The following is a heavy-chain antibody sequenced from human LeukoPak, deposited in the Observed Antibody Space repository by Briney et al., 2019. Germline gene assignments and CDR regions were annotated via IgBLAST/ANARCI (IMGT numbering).Heavy chain of an antibody. V-gene: IGHV1-24*01. CDR3: ATELAMDRGVIGGDY. J-gene: IGHJ4*02. D-gene: IGHD3-10*01. Sequence: ASVKVSCKVSGYTLTELPMHWVRQAPGKGLEWMGGFDPEDGETIYAQKFQGRVTMTEDTSTDTAYMELSSLTSDDTAVYYCATELAMDRGVIGGDYWGQGTLVTVSS. CDR1: GYTLTELP. CDR2: FDPEDGET.